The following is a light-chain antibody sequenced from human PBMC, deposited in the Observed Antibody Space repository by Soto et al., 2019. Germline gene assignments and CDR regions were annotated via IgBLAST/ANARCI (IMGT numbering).Light chain of an antibody. V-gene: IGKV3-20*01. CDR2: GAS. Sequence: EIVLTQSPGTLSLSPGERATLSCRASQSVSSSYLAWYQQKPGQAPRLLIYGASSRATGIPDRFSGSGSGTDFTLTISRLEPEDFAVYSCQQYGSSPGTFGQGPSWRSN. CDR1: QSVSSSY. J-gene: IGKJ2*01. CDR3: QQYGSSPGT.